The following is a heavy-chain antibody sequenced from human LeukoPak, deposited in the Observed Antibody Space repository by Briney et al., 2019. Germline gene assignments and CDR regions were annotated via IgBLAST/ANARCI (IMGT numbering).Heavy chain of an antibody. J-gene: IGHJ6*03. CDR3: ARDVAIPPPKNYYYMDV. D-gene: IGHD2-21*01. CDR2: IIPVFGTA. CDR1: GGTFSSYA. V-gene: IGHV1-69*05. Sequence: SVKVSCKASGGTFSSYAISWVRQPPGQGLEWMGRIIPVFGTANYAQKFQGRLTITTDESTSTAYMELSSLRSEDTAVYYCARDVAIPPPKNYYYMDVWGKGTTVTVSS.